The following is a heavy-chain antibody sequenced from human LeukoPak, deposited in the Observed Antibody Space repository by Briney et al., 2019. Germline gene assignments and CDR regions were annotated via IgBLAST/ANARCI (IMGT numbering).Heavy chain of an antibody. J-gene: IGHJ2*01. CDR3: ARNPCGGDCPYWYFDI. CDR1: GDSINSDY. V-gene: IGHV4-59*01. CDR2: IYYSGST. Sequence: SETLSLTCTVSGDSINSDYWSWLRQPPGKGLEWIGYIYYSGSTNYNPSLKSRVTISVDTSKNQFSLNLNSVTVADTAVYYCARNPCGGDCPYWYFDIWGRGTLVTVSS. D-gene: IGHD2-21*02.